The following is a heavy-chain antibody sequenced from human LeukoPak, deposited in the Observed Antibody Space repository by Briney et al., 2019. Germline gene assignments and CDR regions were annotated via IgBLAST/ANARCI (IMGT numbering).Heavy chain of an antibody. CDR3: VRGTATYYYDSTGYYRQTEAFDI. CDR1: GGSVSSDSFY. V-gene: IGHV4-61*01. CDR2: VYYSGRT. D-gene: IGHD3-22*01. J-gene: IGHJ3*02. Sequence: SETLSLTCTVSGGSVSSDSFYWSWIRQPPGKGLEWIGYVYYSGRTKYNPSLQSRVTISVDRSKNHFSLKLTSVTAADTAVYYCVRGTATYYYDSTGYYRQTEAFDIWGQGTMVTVSS.